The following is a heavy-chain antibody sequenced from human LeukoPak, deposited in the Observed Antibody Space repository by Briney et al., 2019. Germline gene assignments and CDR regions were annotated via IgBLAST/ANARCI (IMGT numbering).Heavy chain of an antibody. CDR1: GGSISSSSYY. Sequence: SETLSLTCTVSGGSISSSSYYWGWVRQPPGKGLEWIGSIYYSGNTYYNPSLKSRVTISVDTSKNQFSLKLSSVTAADTAVYYCASVGATYYDILTGPFDYWGQGTLVTVSS. CDR2: IYYSGNT. J-gene: IGHJ4*02. D-gene: IGHD3-9*01. V-gene: IGHV4-39*07. CDR3: ASVGATYYDILTGPFDY.